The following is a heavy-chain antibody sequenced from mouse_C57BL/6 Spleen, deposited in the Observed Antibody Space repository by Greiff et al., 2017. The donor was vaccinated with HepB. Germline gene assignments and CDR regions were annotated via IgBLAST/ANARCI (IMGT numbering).Heavy chain of an antibody. Sequence: EVKLVESGGGLVKPGGSLKLSCAASGFTFSSYAMSWVRQTPEQRLEWVATISDGGSYTYYPDNVKGRFTISRDNAKNNLYLQMSQLKSEDTAMYYCARGYYGTTLYAMDYWGQGTSVTVSS. CDR2: ISDGGSYT. J-gene: IGHJ4*01. CDR3: ARGYYGTTLYAMDY. CDR1: GFTFSSYA. V-gene: IGHV5-4*03. D-gene: IGHD1-1*01.